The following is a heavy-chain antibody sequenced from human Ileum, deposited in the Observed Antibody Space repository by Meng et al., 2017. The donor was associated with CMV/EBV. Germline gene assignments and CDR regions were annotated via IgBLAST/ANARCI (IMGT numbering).Heavy chain of an antibody. Sequence: IPLQGLGPTLANPTGTRTLTCTFPGFSLRTSGVGVGWIRQPPGKALECLALIYWDDDKRYSPSLNNRLTITTDASKNQVVLSMTSIGPVDTSTYSCAQTGPVMDYFQSWGQGTLVTVSS. CDR1: GFSLRTSGVG. V-gene: IGHV2-5*02. D-gene: IGHD3/OR15-3a*01. CDR2: IYWDDDK. CDR3: AQTGPVMDYFQS. J-gene: IGHJ4*02.